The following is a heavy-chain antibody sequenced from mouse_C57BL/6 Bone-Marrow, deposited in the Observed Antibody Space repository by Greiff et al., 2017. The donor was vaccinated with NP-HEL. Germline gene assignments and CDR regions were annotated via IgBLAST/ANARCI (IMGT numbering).Heavy chain of an antibody. Sequence: EVMLVESGAELVKPGASVKLSCTASGFNIKDYYMHWVKQRTEQGLEWIGRIDPEDGETKYAPKFQGKATITADTSSNTAYLQLSSLTSEDTAVYYGASPGIGLGYGSSYGRDYWGQGTTLTVSS. CDR3: ASPGIGLGYGSSYGRDY. J-gene: IGHJ2*01. CDR1: GFNIKDYY. CDR2: IDPEDGET. D-gene: IGHD1-1*01. V-gene: IGHV14-2*01.